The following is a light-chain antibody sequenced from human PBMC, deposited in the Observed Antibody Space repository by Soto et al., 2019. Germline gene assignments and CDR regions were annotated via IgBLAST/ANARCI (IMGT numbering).Light chain of an antibody. CDR2: DVN. CDR1: SIDVGSYHS. J-gene: IGLJ1*01. Sequence: QSVLTQPASVSGSPVQSIAISCTGTSIDVGSYHSVSWYQQYPGKAPKLMIHDVNNRHSGISDRFSGSKSGNTASLTISGLQAEDEADYYCSSFTSSTSYVFGTGTQVTVL. V-gene: IGLV2-14*03. CDR3: SSFTSSTSYV.